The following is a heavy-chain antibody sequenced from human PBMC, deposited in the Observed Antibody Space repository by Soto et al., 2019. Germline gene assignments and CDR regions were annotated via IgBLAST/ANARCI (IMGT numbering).Heavy chain of an antibody. CDR3: ARDLHGMDV. J-gene: IGHJ6*02. V-gene: IGHV3-33*01. CDR2: IWNDGSNK. Sequence: GGSLRLSCVASGLTFSSYGMHWVRQAPGKGLEWVAVIWNDGSNKYYADSVKGRFTISRDNSKNTLYLQMNSLRAEDTAVYYCARDLHGMDVWGQGTTVTVSS. CDR1: GLTFSSYG.